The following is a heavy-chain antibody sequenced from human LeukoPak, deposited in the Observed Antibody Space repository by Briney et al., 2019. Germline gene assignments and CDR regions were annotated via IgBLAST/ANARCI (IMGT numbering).Heavy chain of an antibody. J-gene: IGHJ2*01. V-gene: IGHV4-59*08. CDR2: IYYSGST. Sequence: KPSETLSLTCTASGGSISSYYWSWIRQPPGKGLEWIGYIYYSGSTNYNPSLKSRVTISVDTSKNQFSLKLSSVTAADTAVYYCARPIPPDYYDSSGYEDWYFDLWGRGTLVTVSS. CDR1: GGSISSYY. D-gene: IGHD3-22*01. CDR3: ARPIPPDYYDSSGYEDWYFDL.